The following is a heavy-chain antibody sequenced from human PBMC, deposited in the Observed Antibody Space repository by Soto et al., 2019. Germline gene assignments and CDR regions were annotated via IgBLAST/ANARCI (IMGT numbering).Heavy chain of an antibody. CDR1: GFIFSDYY. V-gene: IGHV3-11*06. CDR3: ARERRGRPSTDY. CDR2: ISSSGGHT. J-gene: IGHJ4*02. Sequence: QEQLVESGGGLVKPGGSLRLSCAASGFIFSDYYMNWIRQAPGKGLEWLSYISSSGGHTNYADSVKGRFTISRHNGRVSLFLQLNRLTAEDTAVYFCARERRGRPSTDYWGRGTLVIVSP.